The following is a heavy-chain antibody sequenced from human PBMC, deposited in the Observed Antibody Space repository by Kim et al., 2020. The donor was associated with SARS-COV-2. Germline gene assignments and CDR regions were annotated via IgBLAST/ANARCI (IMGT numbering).Heavy chain of an antibody. Sequence: ASVKVSCKASGYTFTGYYMHWVRQAPGQGLAWMGWINPNSGGTNYAQKLQGRVTMTRDTSISTAYMELSRLRSDDTAVYYCARGDFVVVTLDYYYYYGMDVWGQGTTVTVSS. J-gene: IGHJ6*02. CDR2: INPNSGGT. CDR1: GYTFTGYY. D-gene: IGHD2-21*02. CDR3: ARGDFVVVTLDYYYYYGMDV. V-gene: IGHV1-2*02.